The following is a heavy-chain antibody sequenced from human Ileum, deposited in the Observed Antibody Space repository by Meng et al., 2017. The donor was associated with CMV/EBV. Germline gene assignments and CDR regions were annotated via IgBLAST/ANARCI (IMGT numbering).Heavy chain of an antibody. CDR2: TYYRSKWSS. D-gene: IGHD1-26*01. CDR1: GNSLSNNGVA. V-gene: IGHV6-1*01. CDR3: VRDYMWAFDF. Sequence: SQTLSLTCVVSGNSLSNNGVAWNWIRQSPSRGLEWRGRTYYRSKWSSDYAVFVQGRINISADTSKSQFSLYLNSMTPDDTAVYYCVRDYMWAFDFWGLGTVVTVSS. J-gene: IGHJ4*02.